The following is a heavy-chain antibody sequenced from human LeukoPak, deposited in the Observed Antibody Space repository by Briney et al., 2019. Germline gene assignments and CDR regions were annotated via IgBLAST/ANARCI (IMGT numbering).Heavy chain of an antibody. Sequence: SGTLSLTCAVSGGSISSNHWWTWVRQPPGKGLEWIGEIYHSGSTNYNPSLKSRVTISVDTSKNQFSLKLSSVTAADTAVYYCARVRLGYCSGGSCLNYYGMDVWGQGTTVTVSS. CDR2: IYHSGST. V-gene: IGHV4-4*02. J-gene: IGHJ6*02. CDR3: ARVRLGYCSGGSCLNYYGMDV. CDR1: GGSISSNHW. D-gene: IGHD2-15*01.